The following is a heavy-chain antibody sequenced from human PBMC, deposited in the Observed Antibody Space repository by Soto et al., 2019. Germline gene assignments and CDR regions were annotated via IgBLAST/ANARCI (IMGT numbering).Heavy chain of an antibody. V-gene: IGHV4-39*01. CDR3: ARIGRLHLGELSLYPDEDY. J-gene: IGHJ4*02. CDR1: GGSISSSSYY. Sequence: SETLSLTCTVSGGSISSSSYYWGWIRQPPGKGLEWIGSIYYSGSTYYNPSLKSRVTISVDTSKNQFSLKLSSVTAADTAVYYCARIGRLHLGELSLYPDEDYWGQGTLVTVSS. CDR2: IYYSGST. D-gene: IGHD3-16*02.